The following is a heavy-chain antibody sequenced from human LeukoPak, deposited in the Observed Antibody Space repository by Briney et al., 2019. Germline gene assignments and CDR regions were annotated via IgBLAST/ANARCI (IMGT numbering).Heavy chain of an antibody. CDR2: ITSSGDYL. J-gene: IGHJ6*03. CDR3: ARMTTWYYYMDV. V-gene: IGHV3-21*04. CDR1: GFRFSTYK. Sequence: GGSLRLSCLASGFRFSTYKMNWVRQAPGKGLEWVSSITSSGDYLYYADSVKGRFTISRDNSKNTLYLQMNSLRAEDTAVYYCARMTTWYYYMDVWGKGTTVTISS. D-gene: IGHD2/OR15-2a*01.